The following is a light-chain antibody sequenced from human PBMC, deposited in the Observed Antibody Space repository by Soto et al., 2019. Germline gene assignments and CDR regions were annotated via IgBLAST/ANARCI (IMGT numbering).Light chain of an antibody. CDR1: QSVSSY. V-gene: IGKV3-20*01. CDR3: QQYGSSPT. Sequence: EIVLTQSPATLSLSPGERVTLSCRASQSVSSYLAWYQQKPGQAPRLLIYGASNRATGIPDRFSGSGSGTDFTLTISRLEPEDFAVYYCQQYGSSPTFGEGTRLEI. CDR2: GAS. J-gene: IGKJ5*01.